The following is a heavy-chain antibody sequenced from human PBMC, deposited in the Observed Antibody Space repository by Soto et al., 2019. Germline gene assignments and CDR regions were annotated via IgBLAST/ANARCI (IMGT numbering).Heavy chain of an antibody. J-gene: IGHJ4*02. CDR1: GYTFTSYY. V-gene: IGHV1-46*01. CDR2: INPSGGST. CDR3: ARVYCSGGSCYGIDY. Sequence: QVQLVQSGAEVKKPGASVKVSCKASGYTFTSYYMHWVRQAPGQGLEWMGIINPSGGSTSYAQKYQGRATMTRDTSTSTVYMELSSLRSEDTAVYYCARVYCSGGSCYGIDYWGQGTLVTVSS. D-gene: IGHD2-15*01.